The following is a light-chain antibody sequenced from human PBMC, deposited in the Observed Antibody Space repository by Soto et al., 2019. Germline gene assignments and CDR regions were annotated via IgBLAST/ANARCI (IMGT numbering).Light chain of an antibody. V-gene: IGKV1-39*01. J-gene: IGKJ1*01. CDR1: QSVSTY. CDR2: AAS. CDR3: QQSYSTPPT. Sequence: DIQMTQSPSSLSASVGDRITITCRASQSVSTYLNWYQQKPGEAPKLLFYAASSLQSGVPSKFSGSGSGTDFTLIISSLQPEDSATYFCQQSYSTPPTFGQGTKVEIK.